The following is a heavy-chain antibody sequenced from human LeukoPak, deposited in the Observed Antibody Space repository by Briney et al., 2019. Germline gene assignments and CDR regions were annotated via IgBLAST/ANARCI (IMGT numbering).Heavy chain of an antibody. CDR3: AKSEAFNPYRSGSIVGHFEY. CDR1: GFTFSNYG. J-gene: IGHJ4*02. CDR2: ISGSGDST. V-gene: IGHV3-23*01. D-gene: IGHD3-10*01. Sequence: GGTLRLSCAASGFTFSNYGMSWVRQAPGKGLEWVSGISGSGDSTYYGDSVKGRVTISRDNSKNTLDLQMNSLRAEDTAVYYCAKSEAFNPYRSGSIVGHFEYWGQGTLVTVSS.